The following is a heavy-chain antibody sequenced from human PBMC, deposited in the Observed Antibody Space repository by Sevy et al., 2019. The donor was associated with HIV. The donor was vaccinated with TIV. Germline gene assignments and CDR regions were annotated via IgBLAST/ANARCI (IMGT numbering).Heavy chain of an antibody. CDR2: IYYSGST. D-gene: IGHD3-10*01. Sequence: SETLSLTCTVSGGSVSSGSYYWSWIRQPPGKGLEWIGYIYYSGSTNYNPSLKSRVTISVDTSKNKFSLKLSSVTAADTAVYYCARDWAPAFKYIDLPVRGGNWFDPWGQGTLVTVSS. CDR1: GGSVSSGSYY. CDR3: ARDWAPAFKYIDLPVRGGNWFDP. J-gene: IGHJ5*02. V-gene: IGHV4-61*01.